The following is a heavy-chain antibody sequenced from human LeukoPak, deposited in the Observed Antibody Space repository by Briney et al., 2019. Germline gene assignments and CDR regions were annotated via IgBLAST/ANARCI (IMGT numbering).Heavy chain of an antibody. Sequence: AGGSLRLSCAAPGFTFSNYWMSWVRQAPGKGLEWVANIKEDGSEKYSLDSVKGRFTVSRDNVKNSLYLQINNLRVEDTAIYYCARSGSSVFWYWGQGTLVTVSS. J-gene: IGHJ4*02. V-gene: IGHV3-7*01. CDR2: IKEDGSEK. CDR3: ARSGSSVFWY. CDR1: GFTFSNYW. D-gene: IGHD3-3*01.